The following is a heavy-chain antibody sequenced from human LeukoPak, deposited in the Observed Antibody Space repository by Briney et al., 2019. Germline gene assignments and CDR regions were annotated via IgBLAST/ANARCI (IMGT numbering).Heavy chain of an antibody. D-gene: IGHD1-1*01. CDR1: GYTFTSSG. J-gene: IGHJ6*03. Sequence: ATVKVSCKASGYTFTSSGCSWVRQSPGQGLEWMGWISAYNGNTNYAQKLQGRVTMTTDTSTSTAYMELRSLRSDDTAVYYCARVQTLEYYYMDVWGKGTTVTVSS. CDR3: ARVQTLEYYYMDV. CDR2: ISAYNGNT. V-gene: IGHV1-18*01.